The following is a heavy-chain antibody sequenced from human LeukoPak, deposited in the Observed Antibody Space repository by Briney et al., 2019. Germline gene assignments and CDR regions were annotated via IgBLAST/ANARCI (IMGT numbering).Heavy chain of an antibody. CDR1: GFSLSTSGVG. V-gene: IGHV2-5*01. D-gene: IGHD1-26*01. Sequence: SVPTLVKPTQTLTLNCTFSGFSLSTSGVGVGWIRQPPGKALEWLALIYWNDDKRYSPSLKSRLTITKDTSKNQVVLTMTNMDPVDTATYYCAHSFSLGGGGAGTWFDPWGQGTLVTVSS. CDR3: AHSFSLGGGGAGTWFDP. CDR2: IYWNDDK. J-gene: IGHJ5*02.